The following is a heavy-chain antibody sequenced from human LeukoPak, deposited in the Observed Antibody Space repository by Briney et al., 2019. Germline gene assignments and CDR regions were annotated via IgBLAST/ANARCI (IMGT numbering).Heavy chain of an antibody. Sequence: EASVKVSCKASGYTFTSYDINWVRQATGQGLEWMGWMNPNSGNTGYAQKFQGRVTITRNTSISTAYMELSSLRSEDTAVYYCARSYVPPVEEWFLAPGPYYYYYYMDVRGKGTTVTVSS. V-gene: IGHV1-8*03. CDR3: ARSYVPPVEEWFLAPGPYYYYYYMDV. D-gene: IGHD3-3*01. J-gene: IGHJ6*03. CDR1: GYTFTSYD. CDR2: MNPNSGNT.